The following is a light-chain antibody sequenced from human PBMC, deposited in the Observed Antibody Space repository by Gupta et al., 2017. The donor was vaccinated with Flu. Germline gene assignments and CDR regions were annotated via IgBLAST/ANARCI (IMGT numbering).Light chain of an antibody. CDR3: QQYNNWRT. CDR2: GVS. V-gene: IGKV3-15*01. Sequence: EIMMTQSPATLSVSPGERATLSCRASQSVGSNLAWYQQEPGQAPRLLIYGVSTRATGIPARFSGSGSGTEFTLTISSLQSEDFAVYYCQQYNNWRTFGQGTKVEIK. CDR1: QSVGSN. J-gene: IGKJ1*01.